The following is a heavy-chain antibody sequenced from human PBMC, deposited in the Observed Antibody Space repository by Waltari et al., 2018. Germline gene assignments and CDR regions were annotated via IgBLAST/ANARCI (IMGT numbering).Heavy chain of an antibody. J-gene: IGHJ5*02. CDR2: INAGNGNR. CDR1: GYTFTRYA. D-gene: IGHD3-3*01. Sequence: QVQLVQSGAEVKKPGASVKVSCKASGYTFTRYAMHWVRQAPGQRLEWMGWINAGNGNRKYSQKFQGRVTITRDTSASTAYMEMSSLRSEDTAVYYCARDLTYYDFWSGYSGYSGFDPWGQGTLVTVSS. CDR3: ARDLTYYDFWSGYSGYSGFDP. V-gene: IGHV1-3*01.